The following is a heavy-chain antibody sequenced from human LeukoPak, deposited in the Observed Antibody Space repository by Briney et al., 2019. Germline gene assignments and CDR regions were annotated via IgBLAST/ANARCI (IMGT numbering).Heavy chain of an antibody. J-gene: IGHJ4*02. D-gene: IGHD3-9*01. CDR1: GGSISSYY. Sequence: PSETLSLTCTVSGGSISSYYWSWIRQPAGKGLEWIGRIYTSGGTNYNPSLKSRVTMSVDTSKNQFSLKLSSVTAADTAVYYCAREADYYDILTGYYKGLDYWGQGTLVTVSS. V-gene: IGHV4-4*07. CDR3: AREADYYDILTGYYKGLDY. CDR2: IYTSGGT.